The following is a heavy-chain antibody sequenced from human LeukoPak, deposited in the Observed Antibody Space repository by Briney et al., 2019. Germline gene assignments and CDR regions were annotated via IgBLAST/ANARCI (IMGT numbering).Heavy chain of an antibody. D-gene: IGHD3-10*01. CDR1: GGSFSGYY. CDR3: SRMVRGVPLDY. V-gene: IGHV4-34*01. J-gene: IGHJ4*02. CDR2: INHSGST. Sequence: SETLSLTCAVYGGSFSGYYWSWIRQPPGKGLEWIGEINHSGSTNYNPPLKSRVTISVDTSKNQFSLKLSSVTAADTAVYYCSRMVRGVPLDYWGQGTLVTVSS.